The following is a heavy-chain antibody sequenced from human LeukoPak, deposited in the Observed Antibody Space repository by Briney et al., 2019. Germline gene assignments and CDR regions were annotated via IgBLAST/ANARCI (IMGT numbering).Heavy chain of an antibody. J-gene: IGHJ6*02. CDR2: IIPIFGTA. D-gene: IGHD3-22*01. CDR1: GGTFSSYA. CDR3: ARDPTHRITMIAAGLNYYYYYGMDV. Sequence: GASVKVSYKASGGTFSSYAISWVRQAPGQGLEWMGGIIPIFGTANYAQKFQGRVTITADESTSTAYMELSSLRSEDTAVYYCARDPTHRITMIAAGLNYYYYYGMDVWGQGTTVTVSS. V-gene: IGHV1-69*01.